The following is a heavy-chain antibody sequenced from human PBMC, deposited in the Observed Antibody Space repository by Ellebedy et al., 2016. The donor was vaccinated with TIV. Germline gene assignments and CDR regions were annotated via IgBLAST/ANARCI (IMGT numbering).Heavy chain of an antibody. Sequence: MPSETLSLTCTVSGGSISSSSYYWGWIRQPPGKGLEWIGSIYYSGSTYYNPSLKSRVTISVDTSKNQFSLKLSSVTAADTAVYYCARQGEGYSYGPDYWGQGTLVTVSS. CDR2: IYYSGST. D-gene: IGHD5-18*01. J-gene: IGHJ4*02. CDR3: ARQGEGYSYGPDY. V-gene: IGHV4-39*01. CDR1: GGSISSSSYY.